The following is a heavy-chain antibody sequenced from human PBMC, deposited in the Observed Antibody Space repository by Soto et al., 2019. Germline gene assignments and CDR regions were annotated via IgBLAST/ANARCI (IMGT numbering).Heavy chain of an antibody. Sequence: SETLSLTCTVSGGSVSSGSYYWSWIRQPPGEGLEWIGYIYYSGSTNYNPSLKSRVTTSVDTSKNQFSLKLSSVTAADTAVYYCASWGFYDSSGYYPEYFQHWGQGTLVTVSS. CDR1: GGSVSSGSYY. J-gene: IGHJ1*01. CDR3: ASWGFYDSSGYYPEYFQH. V-gene: IGHV4-61*01. D-gene: IGHD3-22*01. CDR2: IYYSGST.